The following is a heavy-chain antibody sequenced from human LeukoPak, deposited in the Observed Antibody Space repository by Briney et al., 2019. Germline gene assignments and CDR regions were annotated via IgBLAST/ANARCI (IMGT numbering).Heavy chain of an antibody. D-gene: IGHD6-19*01. CDR1: GYTFTSYD. CDR2: MNPNSGNT. CDR3: ARGRGLEIDY. V-gene: IGHV1-8*01. J-gene: IGHJ4*02. Sequence: ASVKVSCKASGYTFTSYDINWVRQATGQGLEWMGWMNPNSGNTGYAQKFQGRVTMTRNTSVSTACMELSSLRSEDTAAYYCARGRGLEIDYWGQGTLVTVSS.